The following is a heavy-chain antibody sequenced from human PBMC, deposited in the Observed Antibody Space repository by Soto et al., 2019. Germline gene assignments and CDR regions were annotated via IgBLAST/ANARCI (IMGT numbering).Heavy chain of an antibody. CDR3: ARDGEAHYGLDV. CDR1: GFTLSDHY. D-gene: IGHD3-10*01. CDR2: ITSSGSYI. V-gene: IGHV3-21*01. J-gene: IGHJ6*02. Sequence: GESLRLSCAGSGFTLSDHYIDWVRQAPGKGLEWVSFITSSGSYIFYADSLKGRFTVSRDNAKNSVYLHMSSLRAEDTAVYYCARDGEAHYGLDVWGQGTTVTVSS.